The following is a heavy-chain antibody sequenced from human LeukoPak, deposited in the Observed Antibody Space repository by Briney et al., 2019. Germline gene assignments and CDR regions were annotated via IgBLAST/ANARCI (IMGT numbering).Heavy chain of an antibody. CDR2: IIPIFGTA. J-gene: IGHJ6*03. CDR3: TRGGTSGYSDYYYYYMDV. CDR1: GGTFSSYA. Sequence: GASVKVSCKASGGTFSSYAISWVRQAPGQGLEWMGGIIPIFGTANYAQKFQGGATITTDESTSTAYMELSSLRSEDTAVYYCTRGGTSGYSDYYYYYMDVWGKGTTVTVSS. V-gene: IGHV1-69*05. D-gene: IGHD3-22*01.